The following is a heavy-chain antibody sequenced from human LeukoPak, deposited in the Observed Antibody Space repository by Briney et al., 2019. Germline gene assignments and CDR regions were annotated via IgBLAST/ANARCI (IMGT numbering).Heavy chain of an antibody. V-gene: IGHV3-9*01. CDR2: ITWNSGGM. CDR1: GFTFSTYA. D-gene: IGHD3-22*01. J-gene: IGHJ4*02. CDR3: ALLYYDRPFDH. Sequence: PGGSLRLSCAASGFTFSTYAVSWVRQAPGKGLEWVSGITWNSGGMGYADSVEGRFTISRDNAKNSLFLQMDSLRHEDTALYFCALLYYDRPFDHWGQGTLVTVSS.